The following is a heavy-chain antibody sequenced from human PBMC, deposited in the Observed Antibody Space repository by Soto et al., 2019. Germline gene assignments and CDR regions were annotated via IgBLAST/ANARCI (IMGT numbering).Heavy chain of an antibody. Sequence: SETLSLTCTVSGGSISSYYWSWIRQPPGKGLEWIGYIYYSGSTNYNPSLKSRVTISVDTSKNQFSLKLSSVTAADTAVYYCARGSGYSSGWYSGQDSWFDPWGQGTLVTVSS. J-gene: IGHJ5*02. CDR1: GGSISSYY. D-gene: IGHD6-19*01. V-gene: IGHV4-59*01. CDR3: ARGSGYSSGWYSGQDSWFDP. CDR2: IYYSGST.